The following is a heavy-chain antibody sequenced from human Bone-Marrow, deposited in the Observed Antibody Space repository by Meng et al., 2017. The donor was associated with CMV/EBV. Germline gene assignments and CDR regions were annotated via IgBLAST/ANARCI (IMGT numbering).Heavy chain of an antibody. V-gene: IGHV1-69*02. CDR1: GGTFSSYT. J-gene: IGHJ5*02. D-gene: IGHD1-7*01. CDR3: ASITGTTSNWFDP. CDR2: IIPILGIA. Sequence: SVKVSCKASGGTFSSYTISWVRQAPGQGLEWMGRIIPILGIANYAQKFQGRVTITADKSTSTAYMELSSLRSGDTAVYYCASITGTTSNWFDPWGQGTLVTVSS.